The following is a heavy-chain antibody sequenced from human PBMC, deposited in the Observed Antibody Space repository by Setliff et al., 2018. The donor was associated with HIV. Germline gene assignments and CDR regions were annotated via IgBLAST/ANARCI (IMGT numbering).Heavy chain of an antibody. CDR3: ARLPGYSYGPFDY. D-gene: IGHD5-18*01. CDR1: GYSISSGYY. Sequence: SETLSLTCAVSGYSISSGYYWGWIRQPPGKGLEWIGSIYHSGGSYYNPSLKSRVTISVDTSKNQFSLKLSSVTAADTAVYYCARLPGYSYGPFDYWGQGTLVTVSS. V-gene: IGHV4-38-2*01. CDR2: IYHSGGS. J-gene: IGHJ4*02.